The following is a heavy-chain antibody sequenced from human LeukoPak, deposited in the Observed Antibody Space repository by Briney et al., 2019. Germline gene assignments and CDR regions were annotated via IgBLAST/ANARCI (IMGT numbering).Heavy chain of an antibody. CDR2: MNPNSGNT. D-gene: IGHD2-2*01. CDR3: ARGRGRCSSTSCYRWFDP. V-gene: IGHV1-8*01. CDR1: GYTFTSYD. Sequence: ASVKVSCKASGYTFTSYDINWVRQATGQGLEWMGWMNPNSGNTGYAQKFQGRVTMTRNTSISTAYMELSSLRSEDTAVYYCARGRGRCSSTSCYRWFDPWGQGTLVTVSP. J-gene: IGHJ5*02.